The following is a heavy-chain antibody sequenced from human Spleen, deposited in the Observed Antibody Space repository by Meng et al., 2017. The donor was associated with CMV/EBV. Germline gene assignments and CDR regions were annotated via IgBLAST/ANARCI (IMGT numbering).Heavy chain of an antibody. CDR2: IYDSEKT. CDR3: ASGAFCSSTSCNDVFDS. J-gene: IGHJ4*02. CDR1: GDSVSSGDYY. Sequence: SETLSLTCAVAGDSVSSGDYYWSWIRQPPGKGLEWIGYIYDSEKTSYNPSLKSRVTISVDTSNNHLSLKLRSVTAADTAVYYCASGAFCSSTSCNDVFDSWGQGTLVTVSS. V-gene: IGHV4-30-4*01. D-gene: IGHD2-2*01.